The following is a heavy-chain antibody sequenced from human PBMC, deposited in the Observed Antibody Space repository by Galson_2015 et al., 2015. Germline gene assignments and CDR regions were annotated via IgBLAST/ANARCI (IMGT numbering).Heavy chain of an antibody. CDR2: IAYEGNDK. CDR3: AKWGAMVRGVDV. D-gene: IGHD3-10*01. CDR1: GFTFSRTG. V-gene: IGHV3-30*18. Sequence: SLRLSCAASGFTFSRTGMHWVRQAPGKGLEWVAHIAYEGNDKFYADSVRGRFDVSRDDSNNTLFLQMNSLRPEDTAIYYCAKWGAMVRGVDVWGQGTLVTVSS. J-gene: IGHJ4*02.